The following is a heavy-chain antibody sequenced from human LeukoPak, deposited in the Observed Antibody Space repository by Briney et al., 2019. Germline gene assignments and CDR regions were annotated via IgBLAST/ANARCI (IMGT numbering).Heavy chain of an antibody. CDR2: IFYSGTT. Sequence: KASETLSLTCTVSGGSISSTTDYWGWIRQPPGKGLEWIGSIFYSGTTYYNPSLKSRVTISVDTSKNQFSLKLSSVTAADTAVYYCARGEWGDSSGLIDYWGQGTLVTVSS. CDR1: GGSISSTTDY. CDR3: ARGEWGDSSGLIDY. J-gene: IGHJ4*02. V-gene: IGHV4-39*07. D-gene: IGHD3-22*01.